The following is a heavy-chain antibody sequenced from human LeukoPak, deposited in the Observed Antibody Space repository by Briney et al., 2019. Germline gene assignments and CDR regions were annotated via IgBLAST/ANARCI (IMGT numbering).Heavy chain of an antibody. CDR2: ISWNSGSI. CDR3: AKDYYDSSGYYYSPNDAFDI. V-gene: IGHV3-9*01. Sequence: GGSLRLSCAASGFTFDDYAMHWVRHAPGKGLEWVSGISWNSGSIGYADSVKGRFTISRDNAKNSLYLQMNSLRAEDTALYYCAKDYYDSSGYYYSPNDAFDIWGQGTMVTVSS. CDR1: GFTFDDYA. D-gene: IGHD3-22*01. J-gene: IGHJ3*02.